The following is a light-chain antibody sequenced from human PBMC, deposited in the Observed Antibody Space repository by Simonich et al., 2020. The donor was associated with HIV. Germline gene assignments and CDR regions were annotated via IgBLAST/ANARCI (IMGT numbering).Light chain of an antibody. CDR1: QSVSNN. J-gene: IGKJ2*01. CDR3: QQYNNWPLYT. V-gene: IGKV3-15*01. CDR2: VAS. Sequence: EIVMTQSPATLSVSPGERATLSCRARQSVSNNLAWYQQRPGQAPRLLIYVASTRATGIPARFSGSGSGTEFTLTISSMQSEDFAVYYCQQYNNWPLYTFGQGTKLEIK.